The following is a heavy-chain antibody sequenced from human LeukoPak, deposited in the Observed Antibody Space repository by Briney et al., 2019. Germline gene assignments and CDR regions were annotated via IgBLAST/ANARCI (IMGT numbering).Heavy chain of an antibody. CDR1: GASINSYY. V-gene: IGHV4-4*07. CDR3: ARLSTVTTSFDY. J-gene: IGHJ4*02. D-gene: IGHD4-17*01. Sequence: SETLSLTCTVSGASINSYYWSWIRQPAGKGLEWIGRFYTSGNSYYNPSLKSRVTMSVDTSKNQFSLKLSSVTAADTAVYYCARLSTVTTSFDYWGQGTLVTVSS. CDR2: FYTSGNS.